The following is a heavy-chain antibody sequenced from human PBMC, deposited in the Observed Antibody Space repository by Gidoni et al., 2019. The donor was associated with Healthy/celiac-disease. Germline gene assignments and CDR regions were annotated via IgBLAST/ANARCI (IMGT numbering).Heavy chain of an antibody. CDR3: AKDAYYYDSSGSTPHDAFDI. Sequence: EVQLLESGGGLVQPGGSLRLSCAASGCTFSSYAMSWVRQAPGKGLEWVSAISGSGGSTYYADSVKGRFTISRDNSKNTLYLQMNSLRAEDTAVYYCAKDAYYYDSSGSTPHDAFDIWGQGTMVTVSS. D-gene: IGHD3-22*01. V-gene: IGHV3-23*01. J-gene: IGHJ3*02. CDR1: GCTFSSYA. CDR2: ISGSGGST.